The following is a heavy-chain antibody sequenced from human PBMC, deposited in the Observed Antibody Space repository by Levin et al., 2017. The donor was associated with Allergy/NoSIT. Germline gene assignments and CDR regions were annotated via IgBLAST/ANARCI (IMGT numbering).Heavy chain of an antibody. CDR1: GFTFSTYG. D-gene: IGHD2-15*01. V-gene: IGHV3-48*01. CDR3: ARARYCSGGSCYFLVDY. CDR2: ISSTSITI. Sequence: GESLKISCAASGFTFSTYGINWVRQAPGKGLEWVSYISSTSITIKYADSVKGRFTISRDNAKNSLYLQMNSLRAEDTAVYYCARARYCSGGSCYFLVDYWGQGTLVTVSS. J-gene: IGHJ4*02.